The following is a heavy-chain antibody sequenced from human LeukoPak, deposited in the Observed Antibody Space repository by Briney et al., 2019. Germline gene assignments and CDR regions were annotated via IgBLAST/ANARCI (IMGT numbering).Heavy chain of an antibody. CDR2: IIPIFGTA. D-gene: IGHD3-3*01. J-gene: IGHJ6*03. V-gene: IGHV1-69*05. CDR1: GGTFISYA. CDR3: ASSITIFGVVINYYYYYMDV. Sequence: SVKVSCKASGGTFISYAISWVRQAPGQGLEWMGGIIPIFGTANYAQKFQGRVTITTDESTSTAYMELSSLRSEDTAVYYCASSITIFGVVINYYYYYMDVWGKGTTVTVSS.